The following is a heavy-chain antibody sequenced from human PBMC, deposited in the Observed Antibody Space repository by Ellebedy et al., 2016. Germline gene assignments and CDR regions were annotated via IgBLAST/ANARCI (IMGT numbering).Heavy chain of an antibody. J-gene: IGHJ4*02. V-gene: IGHV3-23*01. CDR3: AKDYYGSGSYFLLSDY. CDR2: ISGSGGST. Sequence: GESLKISXAASGFTFSSYAMSWVRQAPGKGLEWVSAISGSGGSTYYADSVKGRFTISRDNSKNTLYLQMNSLRAEDTAVYYCAKDYYGSGSYFLLSDYWGQGTLVTVSS. CDR1: GFTFSSYA. D-gene: IGHD3-10*01.